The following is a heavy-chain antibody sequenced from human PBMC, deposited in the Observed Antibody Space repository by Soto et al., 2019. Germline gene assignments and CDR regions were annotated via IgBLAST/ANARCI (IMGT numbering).Heavy chain of an antibody. CDR3: ARDLAYCSSTSCYYYGMDV. J-gene: IGHJ6*02. CDR2: ISSSSSYI. D-gene: IGHD2-2*01. Sequence: GGSLRLSCAASGFTFSSYSMNWVRQAPGKGLDWVSSISSSSSYIYYADSVKGRFTISRDNAKNSLYLQMNSLRAEDTAVYYCARDLAYCSSTSCYYYGMDVWGQGTTVTVSS. CDR1: GFTFSSYS. V-gene: IGHV3-21*01.